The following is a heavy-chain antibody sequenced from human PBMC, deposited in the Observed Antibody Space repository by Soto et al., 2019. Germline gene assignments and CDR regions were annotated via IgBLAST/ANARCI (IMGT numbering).Heavy chain of an antibody. Sequence: QLQLQESGPGLVKPSETLSLTCTVSGDSISGSPYFWGWIRQPPGKGLEWIASIFYVGYTSYTPSLKSRAIISVDTSKNQFSLKLTSVAAADTAIYFCARLQAAVPHYWGQGTLVIVSS. V-gene: IGHV4-39*01. CDR2: IFYVGYT. D-gene: IGHD6-13*01. J-gene: IGHJ4*02. CDR1: GDSISGSPYF. CDR3: ARLQAAVPHY.